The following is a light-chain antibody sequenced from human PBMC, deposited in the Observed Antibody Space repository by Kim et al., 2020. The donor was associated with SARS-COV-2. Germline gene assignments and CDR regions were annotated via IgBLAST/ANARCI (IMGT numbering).Light chain of an antibody. V-gene: IGLV1-47*01. CDR1: SSNIGSNY. CDR2: RNN. Sequence: QSVLTQPPSASGTPGQRVTISCSGSSSNIGSNYVYWYQQLPGTAPKVLIYRNNQRPSGVPDRFSGSKSGTSASLAISGLRSEDEADYYCSAWDDSLGGLWVFGGGTQLTVL. CDR3: SAWDDSLGGLWV. J-gene: IGLJ3*02.